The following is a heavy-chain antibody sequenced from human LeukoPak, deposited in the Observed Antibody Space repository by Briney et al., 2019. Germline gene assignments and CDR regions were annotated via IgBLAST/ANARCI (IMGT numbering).Heavy chain of an antibody. CDR1: GGSFSGYY. CDR3: ARGPLIAVAGTVGRFDP. CDR2: INHSGST. J-gene: IGHJ5*02. D-gene: IGHD6-19*01. Sequence: SETLSHTCAVYGGSFSGYYWSWIRQPPGKGLEWIGEINHSGSTNYNPSLKSRVTISVDTFKNQFSLKLSSVTAADTAVYYCARGPLIAVAGTVGRFDPWGQGTLVTVSS. V-gene: IGHV4-34*01.